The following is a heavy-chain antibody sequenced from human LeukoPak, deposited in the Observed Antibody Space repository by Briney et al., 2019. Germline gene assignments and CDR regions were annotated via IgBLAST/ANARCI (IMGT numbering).Heavy chain of an antibody. V-gene: IGHV3-7*01. CDR3: ARESKGRSKIDY. CDR2: INKDGSER. CDR1: GFTFSGYW. J-gene: IGHJ4*02. D-gene: IGHD4-17*01. Sequence: GGSLRLSCAASGFTFSGYWMSWVRQAPGKGLEWVANINKDGSERYNEDSVKGRFTISRDNANKSLYLQMNSLRAEDTSVYYCARESKGRSKIDYWGQGTLVTVSS.